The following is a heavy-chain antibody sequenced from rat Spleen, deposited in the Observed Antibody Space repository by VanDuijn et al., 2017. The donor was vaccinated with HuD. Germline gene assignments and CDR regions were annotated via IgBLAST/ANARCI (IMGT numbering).Heavy chain of an antibody. V-gene: IGHV2-13*01. Sequence: QVQLKESGPGLVQPSQTLSLTCTVSGFSLISNTIHWVRQPPGKGLEWMGVIWGNGNANYNSALKSRLSINRDTSKSQVFLKMSSLQTEDTATYYCARAGSAAISLGNWFAYWGQGTLVTVSS. CDR3: ARAGSAAISLGNWFAY. J-gene: IGHJ3*01. D-gene: IGHD1-2*01. CDR1: GFSLISNT. CDR2: IWGNGNA.